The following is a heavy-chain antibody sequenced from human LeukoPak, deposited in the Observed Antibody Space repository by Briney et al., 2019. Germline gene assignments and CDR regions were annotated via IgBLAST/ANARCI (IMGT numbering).Heavy chain of an antibody. CDR3: ARDWARGYYYDSSGPYYFDY. CDR1: GYSISSGYY. J-gene: IGHJ4*02. V-gene: IGHV4-38-2*02. CDR2: VYHSGST. D-gene: IGHD3-22*01. Sequence: SETLSLTCTVSGYSISSGYYWGWIRQPPGKGLEWIGSVYHSGSTYYNPSLKSRVTISVDTSKNQFSLKLSSVTAADTAVYYWARDWARGYYYDSSGPYYFDYWGQGTLVTVSS.